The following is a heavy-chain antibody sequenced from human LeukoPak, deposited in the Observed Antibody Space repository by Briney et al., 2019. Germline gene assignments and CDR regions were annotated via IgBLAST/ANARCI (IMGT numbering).Heavy chain of an antibody. D-gene: IGHD6-19*01. CDR3: ARSASRDSGWYTGY. CDR1: GFTFSSYS. V-gene: IGHV3-21*01. J-gene: IGHJ4*02. Sequence: GGSLRLPCAASGFTFSSYSMNWVRQAPGKGLEWVSSISSSSSYIYYADSVKGRFTISRDNSKNTLYLQMSSLRTEDTALYYCARSASRDSGWYTGYWGQGTLVTVSS. CDR2: ISSSSSYI.